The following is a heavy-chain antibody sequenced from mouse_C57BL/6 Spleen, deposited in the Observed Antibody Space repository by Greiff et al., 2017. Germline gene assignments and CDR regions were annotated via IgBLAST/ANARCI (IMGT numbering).Heavy chain of an antibody. D-gene: IGHD2-3*01. CDR1: GYAFSSSW. CDR3: ARDGYLKYFDV. CDR2: LYPGDGDT. V-gene: IGHV1-80*01. J-gene: IGHJ1*03. Sequence: VQLQQSGAELVKPGASVKISCKASGYAFSSSWMNWVKQRPGKGLERIGQLYPGDGDTNYNGKFKGKATLTADKSSSTAYMQLSSLTSEDSAVXFCARDGYLKYFDVWGTGTTVTVSS.